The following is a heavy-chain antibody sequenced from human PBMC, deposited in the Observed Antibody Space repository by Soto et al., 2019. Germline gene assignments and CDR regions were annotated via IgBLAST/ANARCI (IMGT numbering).Heavy chain of an antibody. J-gene: IGHJ6*02. D-gene: IGHD2-2*02. Sequence: GGSLRLSCAASGFTFSNAWMSWVRQAPGKGLEWVGRIKSKTDGGTTDYAAPVKGRFTISRDDSKNTLYLQMNSLKTEDTAVYYCTTGSEVPAAILFDYYYGMDVWGQGTTVTAP. CDR3: TTGSEVPAAILFDYYYGMDV. V-gene: IGHV3-15*01. CDR1: GFTFSNAW. CDR2: IKSKTDGGTT.